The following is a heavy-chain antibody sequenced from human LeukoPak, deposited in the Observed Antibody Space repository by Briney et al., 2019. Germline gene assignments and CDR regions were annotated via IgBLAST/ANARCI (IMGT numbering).Heavy chain of an antibody. V-gene: IGHV4-31*03. D-gene: IGHD4-17*01. CDR3: ARVYGDYAYLDY. CDR1: GGSISSGGYY. CDR2: IDYSGST. Sequence: PSQTLSPTCTVSGGSISSGGYYWSWIRQHPGKGLGWIGYIDYSGSTYYSPSLKSRVSISVDTSKNQFSLKVTSVTAADTAVYYCARVYGDYAYLDYWGQGTLVTVSS. J-gene: IGHJ4*02.